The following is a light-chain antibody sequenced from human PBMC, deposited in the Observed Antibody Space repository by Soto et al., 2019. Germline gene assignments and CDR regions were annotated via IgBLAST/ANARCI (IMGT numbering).Light chain of an antibody. J-gene: IGKJ1*01. Sequence: DIQMNQSPSTLSASVGDRVTVTCRASRSISTWLAWYQQKPGNAPKLLLHHASILESGVPSRFSGSGSGTEFTLTISSLQPDDFATYYCQQYHFFWTFGQGTKV. CDR2: HAS. CDR1: RSISTW. CDR3: QQYHFFWT. V-gene: IGKV1-5*01.